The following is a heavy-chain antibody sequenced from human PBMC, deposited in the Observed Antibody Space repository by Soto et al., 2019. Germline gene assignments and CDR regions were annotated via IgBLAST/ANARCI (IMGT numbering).Heavy chain of an antibody. CDR1: GFTFSSYA. D-gene: IGHD1-1*01. CDR3: AKDKPGTTSFDY. CDR2: ISSKGGST. Sequence: GGALRLSCSASGFTFSSYARHWVCQAPGKGLEYVSAISSKGGSTYYADSVKGRFTISRDTSKNTLYLQLNTLRADDTAVYYCAKDKPGTTSFDYWGQGTPVTVSS. V-gene: IGHV3-64*04. J-gene: IGHJ4*02.